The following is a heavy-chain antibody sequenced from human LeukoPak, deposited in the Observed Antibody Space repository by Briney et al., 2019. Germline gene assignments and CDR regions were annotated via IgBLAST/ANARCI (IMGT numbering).Heavy chain of an antibody. J-gene: IGHJ4*02. D-gene: IGHD3-10*01. V-gene: IGHV3-48*01. CDR2: TTSSGGTI. CDR3: ARDLSPVVRASPMGY. Sequence: GGSLRLSCAAFGFTFSSYSMNWVRQAPGKGLEWLSYTTSSGGTIYYADSVKGRFTISRDNAKNSLYLQMNSLRAEDTAVYYCARDLSPVVRASPMGYWGQGTPVTVSS. CDR1: GFTFSSYS.